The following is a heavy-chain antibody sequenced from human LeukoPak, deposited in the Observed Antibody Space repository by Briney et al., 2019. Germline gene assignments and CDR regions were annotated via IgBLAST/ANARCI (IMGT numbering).Heavy chain of an antibody. CDR1: GYTFTDYY. J-gene: IGHJ3*02. Sequence: GASVKVSCKASGYTFTDYYMHWVQQAPGKGLEWMGRVDPEDGETIYAEKFQGRVTITADTSTDTAYMELSSLRSEDTAVYYCARAVTGDAFDIWGQGTMVTVSS. V-gene: IGHV1-69-2*01. D-gene: IGHD5-18*01. CDR2: VDPEDGET. CDR3: ARAVTGDAFDI.